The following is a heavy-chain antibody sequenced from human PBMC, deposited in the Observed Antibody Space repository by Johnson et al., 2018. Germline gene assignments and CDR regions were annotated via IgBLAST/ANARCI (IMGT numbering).Heavy chain of an antibody. D-gene: IGHD2-21*01. CDR3: TRGESVYYYYYMDV. CDR2: IRSKAYGGTT. Sequence: EVQLVESGGGLVQPGGSLRLSCTASGFTFGDYAMSWFRQAPGKGLEWVGFIRSKAYGGTTEYAASVKGRFTISRDDSKSIAFLQMNSLKTEDTAVYYCTRGESVYYYYYMDVWGKGTTGTVSS. V-gene: IGHV3-49*03. J-gene: IGHJ6*03. CDR1: GFTFGDYA.